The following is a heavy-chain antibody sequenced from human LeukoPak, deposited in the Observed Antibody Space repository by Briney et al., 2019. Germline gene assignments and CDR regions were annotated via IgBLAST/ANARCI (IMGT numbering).Heavy chain of an antibody. CDR2: ISGSGNDI. CDR1: GFIFSVYY. J-gene: IGHJ4*02. CDR3: GTHAGRTGSDD. V-gene: IGHV3-11*01. D-gene: IGHD3/OR15-3a*01. Sequence: GGSLRLSCATSGFIFSVYYMSSIRQAPGKGLEWVSYISGSGNDISYADSVKGRLTISRDNAKGSLYLQMNSLRAADTAVYYCGTHAGRTGSDDWGQGTLVTVSS.